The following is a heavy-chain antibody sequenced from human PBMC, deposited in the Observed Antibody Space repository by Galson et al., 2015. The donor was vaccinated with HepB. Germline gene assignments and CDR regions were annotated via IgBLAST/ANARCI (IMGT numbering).Heavy chain of an antibody. CDR3: TTEYLFRPLELLKGDY. J-gene: IGHJ4*02. CDR1: GFTFSNAW. D-gene: IGHD1-7*01. CDR2: IKSKTDGGTT. Sequence: SLRLSCAASGFTFSNAWMSWVRQAPGKGLEWVGRIKSKTDGGTTDYAAPVKGRFTISRDDSKNTLYLQMNSLKTEDTAVYYCTTEYLFRPLELLKGDYWGQGTLVTVSS. V-gene: IGHV3-15*01.